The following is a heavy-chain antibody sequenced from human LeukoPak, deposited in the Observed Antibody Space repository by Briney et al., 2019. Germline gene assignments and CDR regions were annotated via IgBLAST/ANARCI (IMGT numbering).Heavy chain of an antibody. J-gene: IGHJ4*02. Sequence: GGSLRLSCAASGFTFSSYGMSWVRQAPGKGLEWVSAISGSGGSTYYADSVKGRFTISRDNSKNTLYLQMNSLRAEDTAVYYCAREEYSSGWYGPGIDYWGQGTLVTVSS. CDR1: GFTFSSYG. CDR2: ISGSGGST. D-gene: IGHD6-19*01. CDR3: AREEYSSGWYGPGIDY. V-gene: IGHV3-23*01.